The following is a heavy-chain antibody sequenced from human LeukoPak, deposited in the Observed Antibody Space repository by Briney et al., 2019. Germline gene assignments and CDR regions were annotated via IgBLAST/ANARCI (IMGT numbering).Heavy chain of an antibody. CDR1: GFTFSSYG. CDR2: ISGSGGST. J-gene: IGHJ5*02. V-gene: IGHV3-23*01. CDR3: ARTLTYSSSWTFDP. D-gene: IGHD6-13*01. Sequence: GGSLRLSCAASGFTFSSYGMSWVRQAPGKGLEWVSAISGSGGSTYYADSVKGRFTISRDNSKNTLYLQMNSLRAEDTAVYYCARTLTYSSSWTFDPWGQGTLVTVSS.